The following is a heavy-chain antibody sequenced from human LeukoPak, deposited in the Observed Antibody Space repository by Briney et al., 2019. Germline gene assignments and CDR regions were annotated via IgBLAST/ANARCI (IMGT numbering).Heavy chain of an antibody. Sequence: GRCLRLSFDTHLLHFRSSSMTRVRQAPAKALESVANIEQDGREKYYVDSVKGRFTISRDNAKNSLYLQMNSLRAEDTAVYYCARAPGFWFGEFFDYWGQGTLVTVSS. CDR1: LLHFRSSS. V-gene: IGHV3-7*03. CDR3: ARAPGFWFGEFFDY. CDR2: IEQDGREK. J-gene: IGHJ4*02. D-gene: IGHD3-10*01.